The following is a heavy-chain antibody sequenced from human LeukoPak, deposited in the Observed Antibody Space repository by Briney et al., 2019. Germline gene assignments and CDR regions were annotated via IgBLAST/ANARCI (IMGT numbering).Heavy chain of an antibody. Sequence: ASVKVSCKASGGTLSSYAISWVRQAPGQGLEWMGRIIPIFGTANYAQKFQGRVTITTDESTSTAYMELSSLRSEDTAVYYCARTGCSGGSCYLGAFDIWGQGTMVTVSS. CDR3: ARTGCSGGSCYLGAFDI. J-gene: IGHJ3*02. V-gene: IGHV1-69*05. D-gene: IGHD2-15*01. CDR2: IIPIFGTA. CDR1: GGTLSSYA.